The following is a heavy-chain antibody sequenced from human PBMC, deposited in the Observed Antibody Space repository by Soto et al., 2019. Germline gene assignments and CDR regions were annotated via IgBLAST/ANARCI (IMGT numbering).Heavy chain of an antibody. CDR2: ISHDGSNK. CDR1: GFTFSSYG. Sequence: QVQLVESGGGVVQPGRSLRLSCAASGFTFSSYGMHWVRQAPGKGLEWVAVISHDGSNKYDGDSVKGRFTISRDNSKNTLYLQMNSLRAEDTAVYYCAKDNCISTSCYRLYNWFDPWGQGTLVTVSS. CDR3: AKDNCISTSCYRLYNWFDP. D-gene: IGHD2-2*01. V-gene: IGHV3-30*18. J-gene: IGHJ5*02.